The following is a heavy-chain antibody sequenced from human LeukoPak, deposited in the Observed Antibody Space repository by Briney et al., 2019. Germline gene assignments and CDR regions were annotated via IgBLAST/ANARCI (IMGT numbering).Heavy chain of an antibody. CDR3: ARGYSGYDPFDY. CDR1: GGSFSGYY. CDR2: INHSGST. D-gene: IGHD5-12*01. V-gene: IGHV4-34*01. Sequence: KASETLSLTCAVYGGSFSGYYWSWIRQPPGKGLEWIGEINHSGSTNYNTSLKSRVTISVDTSKNQFSLKLSSVTAADTAVYYCARGYSGYDPFDYWGQGTLVTVSS. J-gene: IGHJ4*02.